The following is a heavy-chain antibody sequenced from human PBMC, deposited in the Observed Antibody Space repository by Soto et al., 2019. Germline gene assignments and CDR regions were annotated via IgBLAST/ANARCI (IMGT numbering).Heavy chain of an antibody. Sequence: GESLKISCKASGYNFPSYWIGWVRQMPGKGLEWMGIVYPGDSDTRYSPSFQGQVTISADKSISTAYLQWSSLKASDTAMYYCARSGSWAYFDFWGQGTLVTVSS. J-gene: IGHJ4*02. V-gene: IGHV5-51*01. D-gene: IGHD7-27*01. CDR3: ARSGSWAYFDF. CDR1: GYNFPSYW. CDR2: VYPGDSDT.